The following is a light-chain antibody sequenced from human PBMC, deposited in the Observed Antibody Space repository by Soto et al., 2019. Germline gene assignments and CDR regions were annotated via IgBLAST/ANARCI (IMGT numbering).Light chain of an antibody. CDR2: KAS. J-gene: IGKJ2*01. CDR1: QSISSW. V-gene: IGKV1-5*03. Sequence: DIQMTQSPSTLSASVGDRVTITCRASQSISSWLAWYQQKPGKAPKLLIYKASSLASGVPSRFSGSGSGTEFTLTISSLQPDDFATYYCQQYNSYPYTFGQGTMLEIK. CDR3: QQYNSYPYT.